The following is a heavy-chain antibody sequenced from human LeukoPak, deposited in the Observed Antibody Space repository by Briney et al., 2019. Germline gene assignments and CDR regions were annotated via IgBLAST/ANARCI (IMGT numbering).Heavy chain of an antibody. CDR1: GFTFSSYW. J-gene: IGHJ4*02. CDR2: INSDGSST. Sequence: GESLKISCAASGFTFSSYWMHWFRQAPGKGLVWVARINSDGSSTNYADSVKGRFIISRDNAKNTLYLQMNSLRAEDTAVYYCARLTPPFDYWGQGTLVTVSS. V-gene: IGHV3-74*01. CDR3: ARLTPPFDY. D-gene: IGHD3-16*01.